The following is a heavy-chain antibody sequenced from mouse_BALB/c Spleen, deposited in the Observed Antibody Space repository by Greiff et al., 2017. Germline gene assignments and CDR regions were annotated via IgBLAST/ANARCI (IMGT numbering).Heavy chain of an antibody. CDR3: ARGVWSYYAMDY. J-gene: IGHJ4*01. D-gene: IGHD2-10*02. CDR2: ISDGGSYT. CDR1: GFTFSDYY. V-gene: IGHV5-4*02. Sequence: DVKLVESGGGLVKPGGSLKLSCAASGFTFSDYYMYWVRQTPEKRLEWVATISDGGSYTYYPDSVKGRFTISRDNAKNNLYLQMSSLKSEDTAMYYCARGVWSYYAMDYWGQGTSVTVSS.